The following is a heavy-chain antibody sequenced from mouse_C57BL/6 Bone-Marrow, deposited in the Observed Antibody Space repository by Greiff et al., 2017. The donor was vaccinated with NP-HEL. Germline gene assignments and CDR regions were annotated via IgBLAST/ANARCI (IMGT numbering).Heavy chain of an antibody. CDR2: IDPENGDT. D-gene: IGHD2-4*01. CDR1: GFNITDDY. CDR3: TTPYDYDAYFDY. Sequence: VQLQQSGAELVRPGASVKLSCTASGFNITDDYMHWVKQRPEQGLEWIGWIDPENGDTEYASKFQGKATITADTSSNTAYLQLSSLTSEDTAVYYCTTPYDYDAYFDYWGQGTTLTVSS. V-gene: IGHV14-4*01. J-gene: IGHJ2*01.